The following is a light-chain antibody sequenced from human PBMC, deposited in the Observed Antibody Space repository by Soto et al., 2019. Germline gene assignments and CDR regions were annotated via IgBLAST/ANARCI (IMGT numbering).Light chain of an antibody. CDR3: QQYNNWPRIT. CDR2: GAS. CDR1: QSVSSN. J-gene: IGKJ5*01. Sequence: EIVMTQSPATLSVSPGERATLSCRASQSVSSNLAWYQQKPGQAPRLLIYGASTRATGIPARFSGSGSATEFTLTISSLQSEDFAVYYCQQYNNWPRITFGQGTRLEIK. V-gene: IGKV3-15*01.